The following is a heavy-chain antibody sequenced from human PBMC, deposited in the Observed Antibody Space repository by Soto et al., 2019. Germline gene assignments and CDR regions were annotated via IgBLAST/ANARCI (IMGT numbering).Heavy chain of an antibody. D-gene: IGHD3-16*01. Sequence: QVQLVQSGAEVKKPGSSVKVSCKASGGTFSSYTISWVRQAPGQGLEGMGRIIPILGIANYAQKFQGRVTITADKSTSTAYMELSSLRSEDTAVYYCARDEGARPYNWFDPWGQGTLVTVSS. CDR3: ARDEGARPYNWFDP. CDR1: GGTFSSYT. CDR2: IIPILGIA. V-gene: IGHV1-69*08. J-gene: IGHJ5*02.